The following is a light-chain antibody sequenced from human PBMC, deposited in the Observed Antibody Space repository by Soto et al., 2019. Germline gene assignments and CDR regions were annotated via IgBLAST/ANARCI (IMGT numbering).Light chain of an antibody. Sequence: EIRVMMSPVTLSLSTGGRATLSCRAIQSVSNNYLAWYQQKPGQAPRLLIYDASNRATGIPARFSGSGSGTDFTLTISSLEPEDFAIYYCQQRSNWARTTFGQGRRLEIK. CDR2: DAS. CDR3: QQRSNWARTT. CDR1: QSVSNNY. V-gene: IGKV3-11*01. J-gene: IGKJ5*01.